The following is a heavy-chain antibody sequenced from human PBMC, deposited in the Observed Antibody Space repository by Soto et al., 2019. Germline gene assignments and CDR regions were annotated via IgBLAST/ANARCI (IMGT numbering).Heavy chain of an antibody. V-gene: IGHV1-18*01. CDR1: GYTFTSYG. J-gene: IGHJ6*02. D-gene: IGHD5-18*01. CDR3: ARDRGYSYGFFDDDYYYYGIDV. CDR2: ISAYNGNT. Sequence: QVQLVQSGAEVKKPGASVKVSCKASGYTFTSYGISWVRQAPGQGLEWMGWISAYNGNTNYAQKLQGRVTMTTDTSTSTAYMELRSLRSDDTAVYYCARDRGYSYGFFDDDYYYYGIDVWGQGTTVTVSS.